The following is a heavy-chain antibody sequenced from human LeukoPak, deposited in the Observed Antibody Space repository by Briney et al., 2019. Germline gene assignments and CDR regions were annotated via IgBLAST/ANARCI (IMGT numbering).Heavy chain of an antibody. CDR2: IYTSGTT. Sequence: SETLSLTCTVSGGSISSYYWSWIRQPPGKGLEWIGYIYTSGTTNYNPSLKSRVTISVDTSKNQFSLILSSVTAADTAAYYCARLTCSNSSPFDYWGQGTLVTVSS. CDR3: ARLTCSNSSPFDY. D-gene: IGHD6-6*01. CDR1: GGSISSYY. V-gene: IGHV4-4*09. J-gene: IGHJ4*02.